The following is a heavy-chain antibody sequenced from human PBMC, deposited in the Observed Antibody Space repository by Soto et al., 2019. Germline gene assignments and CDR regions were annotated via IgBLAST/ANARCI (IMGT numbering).Heavy chain of an antibody. CDR2: IHPANSDI. Sequence: QLVQSGADVKKPGESLKISCKGSGYYFTDSSIAWGRQMPGKGLEWMGIIHPANSDIRYNPAFQGHITISADKSITTAYLQWSSLRASDTAMYFCARQSAYGPFDSWGQGSLVTVSS. J-gene: IGHJ4*02. CDR1: GYYFTDSS. CDR3: ARQSAYGPFDS. V-gene: IGHV5-51*01. D-gene: IGHD5-12*01.